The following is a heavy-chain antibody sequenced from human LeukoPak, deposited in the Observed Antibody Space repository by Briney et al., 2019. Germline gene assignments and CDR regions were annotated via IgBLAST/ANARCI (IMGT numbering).Heavy chain of an antibody. V-gene: IGHV1-3*01. CDR1: GYTFTSYA. CDR3: ARVSFDYDILTGYSP. Sequence: GSVTVSCKASGYTFTSYAMHWVRQAPGQRLEGMGWINAGNGNTKYSQKFQGRVTITRDTSASRAYMELSSLRSEDTAVYYCARVSFDYDILTGYSPWGQGTLVTVSS. D-gene: IGHD3-9*01. CDR2: INAGNGNT. J-gene: IGHJ5*02.